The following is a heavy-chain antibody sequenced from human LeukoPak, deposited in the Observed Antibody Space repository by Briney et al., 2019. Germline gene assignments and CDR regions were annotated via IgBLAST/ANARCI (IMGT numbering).Heavy chain of an antibody. CDR1: GYTLTELS. CDR2: FDPEDGET. D-gene: IGHD1-26*01. J-gene: IGHJ4*02. CDR3: ATDPGSLVGATRGGDY. V-gene: IGHV1-24*01. Sequence: ASVKVSCKVSGYTLTELSMHWVRQAPGKGLEWMGGFDPEDGETIYAQKFQGRVTMTEDTSTDTAYMELSSLRSEDTAVYYCATDPGSLVGATRGGDYWGQGTLVTVSS.